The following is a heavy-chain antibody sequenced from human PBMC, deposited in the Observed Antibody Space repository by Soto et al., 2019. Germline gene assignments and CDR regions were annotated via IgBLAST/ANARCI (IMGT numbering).Heavy chain of an antibody. CDR2: LWDDCSNK. CDR3: ARPSTNLDLGVIDF. J-gene: IGHJ4*02. CDR1: GFSFSIYG. Sequence: QVHLVESGGGVVQPGKSLRLSCEASGFSFSIYGMHWVRQAPGKGLGWVADLWDDCSNKYYAESVKGRFSISRDNSKNTLYLQMNTLRAEDTAVYYCARPSTNLDLGVIDFWGQGTLVTVSS. V-gene: IGHV3-33*01. D-gene: IGHD3-16*01.